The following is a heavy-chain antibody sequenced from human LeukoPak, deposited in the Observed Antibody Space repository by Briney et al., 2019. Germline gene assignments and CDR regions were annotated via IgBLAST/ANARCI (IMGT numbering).Heavy chain of an antibody. D-gene: IGHD4-17*01. CDR3: AKQGHSRDYGDYFFDY. Sequence: PGGSLRLSCAASGFTFSSYGMHWVRQAPGKGLEWVAFIRYDGSNKYYADSVKGRFTISRDNSKNTLYLQMNSLRAEDTAVYYCAKQGHSRDYGDYFFDYWGQGTLVTVSS. CDR2: IRYDGSNK. CDR1: GFTFSSYG. J-gene: IGHJ4*02. V-gene: IGHV3-30*02.